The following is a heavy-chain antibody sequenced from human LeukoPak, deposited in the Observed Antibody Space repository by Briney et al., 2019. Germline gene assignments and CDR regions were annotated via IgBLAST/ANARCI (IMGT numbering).Heavy chain of an antibody. CDR1: GVTFSSYS. D-gene: IGHD2-2*01. V-gene: IGHV3-23*01. CDR3: AKSCLVGRSTSCSIDP. Sequence: GGALRLSCAASGVTFSSYSLSWVRPAPGKGGGWVSAISGSCSSTYYADSVKGRFTISRANSKNTLYLQMNSLRAEDTAVYYCAKSCLVGRSTSCSIDPWGQGTLVTVSS. CDR2: ISGSCSST. J-gene: IGHJ5*02.